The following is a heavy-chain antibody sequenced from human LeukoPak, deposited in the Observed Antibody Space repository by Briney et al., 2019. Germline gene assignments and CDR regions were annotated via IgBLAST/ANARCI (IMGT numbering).Heavy chain of an antibody. CDR2: IIPIFGTA. CDR3: ARDSGIPTYGGNARFYVY. V-gene: IGHV1-69*13. D-gene: IGHD4-23*01. J-gene: IGHJ4*02. Sequence: GASVKLSCKASGGTFSSYVISWVRQAPGQGLEGMGGIIPIFGTANYAQKLQGRVTIIADESTSTAYMELSSLRSEDTAVYYCARDSGIPTYGGNARFYVYWGQGTLVTVSS. CDR1: GGTFSSYV.